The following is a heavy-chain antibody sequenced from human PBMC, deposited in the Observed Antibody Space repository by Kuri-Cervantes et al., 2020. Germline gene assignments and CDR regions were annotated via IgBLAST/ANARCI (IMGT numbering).Heavy chain of an antibody. J-gene: IGHJ4*02. Sequence: SETLSLTCAVYGASLSGYYWSWIRQPPGKGLEWIGEISHSGSPNYNPSLKSRVTISVDTSKNQFSLKLSSVTAAATAVYYCARGPLSSGLRVGRVFDYWGQGTLVTVSS. D-gene: IGHD3-16*01. V-gene: IGHV4-34*01. CDR1: GASLSGYY. CDR2: ISHSGSP. CDR3: ARGPLSSGLRVGRVFDY.